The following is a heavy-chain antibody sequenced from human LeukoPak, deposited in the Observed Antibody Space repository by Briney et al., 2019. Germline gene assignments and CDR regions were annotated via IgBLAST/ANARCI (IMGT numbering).Heavy chain of an antibody. CDR3: ARRTTYYDILTGYYTDWFDP. D-gene: IGHD3-9*01. CDR1: GYTFTSYG. V-gene: IGHV1-18*01. CDR2: ISAYNGNT. Sequence: EASAKVSCKASGYTFTSYGISWVRQAPGQGLEWMGWISAYNGNTNYAQKLQGRVTMTTDTSTSTAYMELRSLRSDDTAVYYCARRTTYYDILTGYYTDWFDPWGQGTLVTVSS. J-gene: IGHJ5*02.